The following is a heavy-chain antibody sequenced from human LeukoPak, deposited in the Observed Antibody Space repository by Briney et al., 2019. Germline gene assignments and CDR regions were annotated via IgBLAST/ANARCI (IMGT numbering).Heavy chain of an antibody. J-gene: IGHJ6*03. D-gene: IGHD6-13*01. CDR2: IYHSGTT. CDR1: GYSISSGYY. V-gene: IGHV4-38-2*01. Sequence: PSETLSLTCAVSGYSISSGYYWGWFRQPPGNGPECIGCIYHSGTTYYNPSLKSRATISVDTYKNQFSPMISSVHAADTAVYYCARQGGSNSPYYYYYMDVWGKGTTVTVSS. CDR3: ARQGGSNSPYYYYYMDV.